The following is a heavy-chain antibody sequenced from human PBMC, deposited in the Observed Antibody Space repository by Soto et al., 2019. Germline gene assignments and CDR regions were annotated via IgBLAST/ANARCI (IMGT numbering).Heavy chain of an antibody. CDR2: ISTTSTYT. D-gene: IGHD2-2*01. CDR3: ARDDGLSSTNVKAFDI. V-gene: IGHV3-21*01. CDR1: KFTFSTYA. J-gene: IGHJ3*02. Sequence: PGGSLRLSCAASKFTFSTYAMTWVRQAPGKGLEWVSSISTTSTYTHYADSLKGRFTISRDNAKKLLYLQMDSLRAEDTAVYYCARDDGLSSTNVKAFDIWGQGTKVTVSS.